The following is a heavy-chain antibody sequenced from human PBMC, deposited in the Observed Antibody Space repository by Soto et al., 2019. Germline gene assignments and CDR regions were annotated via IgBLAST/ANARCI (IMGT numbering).Heavy chain of an antibody. J-gene: IGHJ4*02. CDR3: ARASRLLWFGEARLDFDY. V-gene: IGHV4-34*01. CDR2: INHSGST. Sequence: SETLSLTCAVYGGSFSGYYWSWIRQPPGKGLEWIGEINHSGSTNYNPSLKSRVTISVDTSKNQFSLKLSSVTAADTAVYYCARASRLLWFGEARLDFDYWGQGTLVTVSS. D-gene: IGHD3-10*01. CDR1: GGSFSGYY.